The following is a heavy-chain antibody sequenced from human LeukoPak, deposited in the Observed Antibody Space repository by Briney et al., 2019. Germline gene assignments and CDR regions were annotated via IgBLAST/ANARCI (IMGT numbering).Heavy chain of an antibody. Sequence: PSETLSLTCAVYGGSFSGCYWSWIRQPPGKGLEWIGEINHSGSTNYNPSLKSRVTISVDTSKNQFSLKLSSVTAADTAVYYCARGLRDRYRTTPRKTYSSSWYDYWGQGTLVTVSS. V-gene: IGHV4-34*01. J-gene: IGHJ4*02. CDR2: INHSGST. CDR1: GGSFSGCY. D-gene: IGHD6-13*01. CDR3: ARGLRDRYRTTPRKTYSSSWYDY.